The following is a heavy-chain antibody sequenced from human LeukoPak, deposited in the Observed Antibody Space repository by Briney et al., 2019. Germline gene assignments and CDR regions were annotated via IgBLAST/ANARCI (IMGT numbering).Heavy chain of an antibody. V-gene: IGHV3-23*01. Sequence: GGSLRLSCAASGFTFGSYAMNWVRQAPGKGLEWVSASGTVGDTYYADSVRGRFTTSRDNSKGTLDLQMTSLRAEDTAVYYCAMKTPGTHPFDYWGQGTLVTVSP. D-gene: IGHD6-13*01. CDR2: SGTVGDT. J-gene: IGHJ4*02. CDR3: AMKTPGTHPFDY. CDR1: GFTFGSYA.